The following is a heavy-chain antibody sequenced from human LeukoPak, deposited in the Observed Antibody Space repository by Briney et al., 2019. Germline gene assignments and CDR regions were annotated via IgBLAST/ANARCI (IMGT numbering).Heavy chain of an antibody. CDR3: ARVTGYMIEDYFDY. CDR1: GYFISSGYF. Sequence: SETLSLTCTVSGYFISSGYFWAWVRQPPGKGLEWIGNIYQRGGGITYYNPSLKSRVTISVDTSKNQFSLRLRSVTAADTAVYYCARVTGYMIEDYFDYWGQGTLVTVSS. V-gene: IGHV4-38-2*02. CDR2: IYQRGGGIT. J-gene: IGHJ4*02. D-gene: IGHD3-22*01.